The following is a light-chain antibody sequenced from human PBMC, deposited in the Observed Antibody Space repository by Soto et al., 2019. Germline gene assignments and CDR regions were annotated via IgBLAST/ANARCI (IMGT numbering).Light chain of an antibody. CDR2: DAS. V-gene: IGKV3-11*01. J-gene: IGKJ2*01. CDR1: QSVSSY. Sequence: EIVLTQSPATLSLSPGERATLSCRASQSVSSYLAWYQQKPGQAPRLLIYDASNRATGIPARFSGSGSGTDFTLTISSLEPEDFAVYYCQQRSNWPPYTFGQGTQLEIK. CDR3: QQRSNWPPYT.